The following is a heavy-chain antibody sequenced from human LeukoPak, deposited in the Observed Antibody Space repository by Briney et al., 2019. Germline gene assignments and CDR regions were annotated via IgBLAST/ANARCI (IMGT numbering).Heavy chain of an antibody. Sequence: PSQTLSLTCTVSGGSISSGDYYWSWIRQPPGKGLEWIGYIYYSGSTYYNPSLKSRVTISVDTSKNQFSLKLSSVTAADTAVYYCASLLGYCSSTSCANRFDPWGQGTLVTVSS. V-gene: IGHV4-30-4*08. J-gene: IGHJ5*02. D-gene: IGHD2-2*01. CDR1: GGSISSGDYY. CDR2: IYYSGST. CDR3: ASLLGYCSSTSCANRFDP.